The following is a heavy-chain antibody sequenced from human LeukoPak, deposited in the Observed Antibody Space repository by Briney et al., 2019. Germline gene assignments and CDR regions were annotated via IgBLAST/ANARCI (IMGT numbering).Heavy chain of an antibody. V-gene: IGHV1-18*01. J-gene: IGHJ4*02. Sequence: ASVKVSCKASGYTFTSYGISWVRQAPGQGLGWMGWISAYNGNTNYAQKLQGRVTMTTDTSTSTAYMELRSLRSDDTAVYYCARVSCSSTSCYSAFDYWGQGTLVTVSS. CDR1: GYTFTSYG. CDR2: ISAYNGNT. CDR3: ARVSCSSTSCYSAFDY. D-gene: IGHD2-2*01.